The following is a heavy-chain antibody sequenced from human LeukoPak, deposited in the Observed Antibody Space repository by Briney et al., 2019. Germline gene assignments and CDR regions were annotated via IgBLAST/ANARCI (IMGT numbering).Heavy chain of an antibody. V-gene: IGHV4-59*01. CDR2: IHYSGTV. Sequence: PSETLSLTCSVSGASISAYYWSWIRQPPGKGLEWIGHIHYSGTVNYNPSLMSRVTISVDSSKNQFSLRLSSVTAADTAVYFCARGHKGLEVWGQGATVTVSS. CDR3: ARGHKGLEV. CDR1: GASISAYY. J-gene: IGHJ6*02.